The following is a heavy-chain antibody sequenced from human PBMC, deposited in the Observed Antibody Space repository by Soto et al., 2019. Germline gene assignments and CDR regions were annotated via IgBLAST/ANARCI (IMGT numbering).Heavy chain of an antibody. CDR1: GGSISDYY. Sequence: SETLSLTCTVSGGSISDYYWAWIRLPPGKGLEWIGSIYYSGSTYYNPSLKSRVTMSVDTSKNQFSLKLSSVTAADTAVYYCARLGGYCSTTGCYGYYAMDVWGQGTTVTVSS. V-gene: IGHV4-39*01. J-gene: IGHJ6*02. D-gene: IGHD2-2*01. CDR2: IYYSGST. CDR3: ARLGGYCSTTGCYGYYAMDV.